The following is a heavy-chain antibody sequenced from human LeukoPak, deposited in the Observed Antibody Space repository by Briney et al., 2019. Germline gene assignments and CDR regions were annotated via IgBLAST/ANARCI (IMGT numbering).Heavy chain of an antibody. CDR1: GYTFTSYG. CDR2: ISAYNGNT. V-gene: IGHV1-18*01. Sequence: ASVKVSCKASGYTFTSYGIRWVRQAPGQGLEWMGWISAYNGNTNYAQKLQGRVTMTTDTSTSTAYMELRSLRSDDTAVYYCARESQWYCGGDCYLLIDYWGQGTLVTVSS. J-gene: IGHJ4*02. CDR3: ARESQWYCGGDCYLLIDY. D-gene: IGHD2-21*02.